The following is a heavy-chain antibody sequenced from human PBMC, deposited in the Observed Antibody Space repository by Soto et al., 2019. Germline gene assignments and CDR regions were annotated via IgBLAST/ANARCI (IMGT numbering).Heavy chain of an antibody. CDR2: IYWDDDK. D-gene: IGHD3-10*01. V-gene: IGHV2-5*02. CDR3: ARDSYGSGYGMDA. Sequence: QITLKEFGPLVVKPTQTLTLTCTFSGFSLTRGVAVGWIRQPPGKALEWLGIIYWDDDKRYSPSLKSRLTITKDSFIDQVVLTMTTLGPADTATYYCARDSYGSGYGMDAWGQGTTVTVSS. J-gene: IGHJ6*02. CDR1: GFSLTRGVA.